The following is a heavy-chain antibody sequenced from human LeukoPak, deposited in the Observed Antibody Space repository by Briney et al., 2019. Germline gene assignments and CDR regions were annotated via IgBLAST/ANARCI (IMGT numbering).Heavy chain of an antibody. CDR3: AKGGGYSSGWSNYFDY. V-gene: IGHV3-9*01. Sequence: GRSLRLSCAASGFTFDDYAMHWVRQAPGEGLEWVSGISWNSGSIGYADSVKGRFTISRDNAKNSLYLQMNSLRAEDTALYYCAKGGGYSSGWSNYFDYWGQGTLVTVSS. CDR2: ISWNSGSI. D-gene: IGHD6-19*01. CDR1: GFTFDDYA. J-gene: IGHJ4*02.